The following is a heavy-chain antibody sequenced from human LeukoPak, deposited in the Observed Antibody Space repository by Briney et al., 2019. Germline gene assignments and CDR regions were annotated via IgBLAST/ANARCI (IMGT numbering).Heavy chain of an antibody. V-gene: IGHV3-21*01. CDR2: ISSISSYI. CDR1: GFTFSSYS. D-gene: IGHD4-17*01. J-gene: IGHJ4*02. Sequence: GGSLRLSCAASGFTFSSYSMNWVRQAPGKGLEWVSSISSISSYIYYADSVKGRFTISRDNAKNSLYLQMNSLRAEDTAVYYCARDDYGDYSGLDYWGQGTLVTVSS. CDR3: ARDDYGDYSGLDY.